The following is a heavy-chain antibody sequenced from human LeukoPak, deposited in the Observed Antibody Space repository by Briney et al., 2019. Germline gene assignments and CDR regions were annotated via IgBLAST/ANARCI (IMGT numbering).Heavy chain of an antibody. CDR1: GGSISSYY. Sequence: NSSETLSLTCTVSGGSISSYYWSWIRQPPGKGLEWIGYIYYSGSTYYKPSLKSRVTISVDTSKNQFSLKLSSVTAADTAVYYCARGGYYGSGNDFRFDPWGQGTLVTVSS. D-gene: IGHD3-10*01. V-gene: IGHV4-59*01. J-gene: IGHJ5*02. CDR3: ARGGYYGSGNDFRFDP. CDR2: IYYSGST.